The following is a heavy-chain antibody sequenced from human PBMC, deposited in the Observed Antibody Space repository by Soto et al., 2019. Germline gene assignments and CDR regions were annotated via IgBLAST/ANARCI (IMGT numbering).Heavy chain of an antibody. CDR1: GYTFNGYY. CDR2: INPNSGGT. CDR3: ARGSWADGYGMDV. Sequence: ASVKVSCKASGYTFNGYYMHWVRQAPGQGLEWMGWINPNSGGTNYAQKFQGRVTMTRDTSISTAYMELSRLRSDDTAVYYCARGSWADGYGMDVWGQGTTVTVSS. D-gene: IGHD7-27*01. V-gene: IGHV1-2*02. J-gene: IGHJ6*02.